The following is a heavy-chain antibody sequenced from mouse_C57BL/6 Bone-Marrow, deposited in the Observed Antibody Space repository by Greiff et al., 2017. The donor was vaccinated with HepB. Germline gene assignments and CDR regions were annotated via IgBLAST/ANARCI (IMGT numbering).Heavy chain of an antibody. V-gene: IGHV5-9*04. D-gene: IGHD2-4*01. CDR1: GFTFSSYT. CDR2: ISGGGGNT. J-gene: IGHJ3*01. CDR3: ASPLNDYPFAY. Sequence: EVNLVESGGGLVKPGGSLKLSCAASGFTFSSYTMSWVRQTPEKRLEWVATISGGGGNTYYPDSVKGRFTISRDNAKNTLYLQMSSLRSEDTAVYYCASPLNDYPFAYWGQGTLVTVSA.